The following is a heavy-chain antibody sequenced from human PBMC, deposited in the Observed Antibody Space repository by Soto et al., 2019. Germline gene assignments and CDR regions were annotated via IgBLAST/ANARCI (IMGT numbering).Heavy chain of an antibody. V-gene: IGHV3-7*01. CDR1: GYSISTYW. J-gene: IGHJ4*02. D-gene: IGHD5-18*01. Sequence: EVQLVESGGGLVQPGGSLRLSCAASGYSISTYWMSWVRQAPGKGLEWVANVKQDGSEEYYVDSVKGRFTISRDNAKNSLYLQMNSRRVEDTAVYYCAALDTAMVKTAGYWGQGTLVTVSS. CDR2: VKQDGSEE. CDR3: AALDTAMVKTAGY.